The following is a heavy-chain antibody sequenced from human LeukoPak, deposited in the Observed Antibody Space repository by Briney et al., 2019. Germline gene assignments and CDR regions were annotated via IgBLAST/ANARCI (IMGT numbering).Heavy chain of an antibody. Sequence: SVKLSCKASGGTFSSYAISWVRQAPGKGLEWMGGIIPIFGTANYAQKFQGRVTITADESTSTANMELSSLRSEDTAVYYCARGGYYRSGTRFDYWGQGTLVTVSS. J-gene: IGHJ4*02. V-gene: IGHV1-69*13. CDR2: IIPIFGTA. D-gene: IGHD3-10*01. CDR3: ARGGYYRSGTRFDY. CDR1: GGTFSSYA.